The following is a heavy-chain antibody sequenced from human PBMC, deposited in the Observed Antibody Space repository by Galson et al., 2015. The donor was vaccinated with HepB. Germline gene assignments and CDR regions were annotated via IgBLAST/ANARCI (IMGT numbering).Heavy chain of an antibody. D-gene: IGHD3-22*01. CDR3: ARDFGIVVVIGYFDY. Sequence: SLRLSCAASGFTFSDYYMSWIRQAPGKGLEWVSYISSSGSTIYYADSVRGRFTISRDNAKNSLYLQMNSLRAEDTAVYYCARDFGIVVVIGYFDYWGQGTLVTVSS. CDR2: ISSSGSTI. CDR1: GFTFSDYY. J-gene: IGHJ4*02. V-gene: IGHV3-11*01.